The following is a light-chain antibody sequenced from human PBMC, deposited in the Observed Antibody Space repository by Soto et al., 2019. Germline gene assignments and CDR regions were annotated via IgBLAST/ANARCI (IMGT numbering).Light chain of an antibody. CDR1: SGHSPYA. CDR3: QTWGTGIV. CDR2: VNSDGSH. J-gene: IGLJ2*01. V-gene: IGLV4-69*01. Sequence: QPVLTQSPSASASLGASVRLTCTLSSGHSPYAIAWHQQQPEKGPRYLMKVNSDGSHTKADGIPDRFSGSSSGAERYLTISSLQSEDEADYYCQTWGTGIVFGGGTKLTVL.